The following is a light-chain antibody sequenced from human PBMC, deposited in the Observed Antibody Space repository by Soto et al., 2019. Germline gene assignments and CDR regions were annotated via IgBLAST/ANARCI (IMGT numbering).Light chain of an antibody. Sequence: DIVMTQSPDSLAVSLGERATINCKSSQSVLFSSNNKNYLAWYQQKPGQPPKLLIYWASTRESGVPDRFSGSGSGTDFTLTISSLQAEDVAVYYCQQYYGTPLTFGQGTKVAIK. V-gene: IGKV4-1*01. J-gene: IGKJ1*01. CDR3: QQYYGTPLT. CDR2: WAS. CDR1: QSVLFSSNNKNY.